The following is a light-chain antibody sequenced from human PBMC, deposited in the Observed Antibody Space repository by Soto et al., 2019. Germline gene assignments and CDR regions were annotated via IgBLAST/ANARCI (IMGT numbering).Light chain of an antibody. J-gene: IGLJ2*01. CDR3: SSYTSSSTQV. V-gene: IGLV2-14*01. CDR1: SSDVGGYNY. Sequence: QSVLTQPASVSGSPGQSITISCTGTSSDVGGYNYVSWYQQHPGKAPKLMIYEVDNRPSGVSNRFSGSKSGNRASLTISGLQTEDEADYYCSSYTSSSTQVFGGGTKLTVL. CDR2: EVD.